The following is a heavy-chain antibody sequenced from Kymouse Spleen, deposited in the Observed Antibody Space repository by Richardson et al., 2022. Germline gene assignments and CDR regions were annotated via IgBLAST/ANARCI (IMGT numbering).Heavy chain of an antibody. V-gene: IGHV3-21*03. D-gene: IGHD5-18,IGHD5-18*01. CDR2: ISSSSSYI. CDR1: GFTFSSYS. CDR3: ARVDTAMVPFDY. J-gene: IGHJ4*02. Sequence: EVQLVESGGGLVKPGGSLRLSCAASGFTFSSYSMNWVRQAPGKGLEWVSSISSSSSYIYYADSVKGRFTISRDNAKNSLYLQMNSLRAEDTAVYYCARVDTAMVPFDYWGQGTLVTVSS.